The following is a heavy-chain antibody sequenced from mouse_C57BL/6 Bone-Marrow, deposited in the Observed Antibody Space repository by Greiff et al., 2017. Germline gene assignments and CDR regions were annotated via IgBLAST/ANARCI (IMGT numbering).Heavy chain of an antibody. Sequence: VQLQQPGAELVKPGASVKVSCKASGYTFTSYWMHWVKQRPGQGLEWIGRINPSDSDTNYNQKFKGKATLTVDKSSSTAYMQLSSLTSEDSAGYYCAISTTVVATDYWGQGTTLTVSS. D-gene: IGHD1-1*01. CDR2: INPSDSDT. J-gene: IGHJ2*01. CDR3: AISTTVVATDY. V-gene: IGHV1-74*01. CDR1: GYTFTSYW.